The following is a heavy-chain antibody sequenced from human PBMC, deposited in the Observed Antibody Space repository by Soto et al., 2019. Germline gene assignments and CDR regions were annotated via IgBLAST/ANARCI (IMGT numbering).Heavy chain of an antibody. CDR2: IIPIDTTV. Sequence: QVQLVQSGAEVKKPGSSVKVSCKASGGTFSNFALISWVRQSPGQGLEWMGGIIPIDTTVNYAQKFQGRITLTADESTTTADMDLGSLSSEDTAVSYCARDLLGFGYTYGDVWGQGTTVTVSS. CDR1: GGTFSNFA. V-gene: IGHV1-69*12. J-gene: IGHJ6*01. CDR3: ARDLLGFGYTYGDV. D-gene: IGHD3-10*01.